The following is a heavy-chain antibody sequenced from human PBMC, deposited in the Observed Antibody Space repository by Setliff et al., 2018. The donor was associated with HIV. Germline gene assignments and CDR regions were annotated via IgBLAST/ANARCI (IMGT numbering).Heavy chain of an antibody. CDR2: INHRGST. Sequence: SETLSLTCAVYGGSFSDYYWTWIRQSPGKGLEWIGEINHRGSTNYNPSLKSRVTMSVDTSKNQFSLKLTSVTASDTAVYYCARAAAGNTAPFDLWGQGSPVTVSS. D-gene: IGHD4-17*01. CDR3: ARAAAGNTAPFDL. J-gene: IGHJ4*02. V-gene: IGHV4-34*01. CDR1: GGSFSDYY.